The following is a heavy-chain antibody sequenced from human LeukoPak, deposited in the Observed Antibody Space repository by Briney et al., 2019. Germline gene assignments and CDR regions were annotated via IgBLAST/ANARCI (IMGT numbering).Heavy chain of an antibody. CDR3: ARDVTYHGGDWFDP. V-gene: IGHV3-43*02. D-gene: IGHD4-23*01. CDR1: GLNLDAYA. J-gene: IGHJ5*02. CDR2: ISGDGTIT. Sequence: GGSLRLSCAASGLNLDAYAMHWVRQAPGKGLEWVSLISGDGTITYYADSVKGRFTISRDNAKNSLYLQMNSLRAEDTAVYYCARDVTYHGGDWFDPWGQGTLVTVSS.